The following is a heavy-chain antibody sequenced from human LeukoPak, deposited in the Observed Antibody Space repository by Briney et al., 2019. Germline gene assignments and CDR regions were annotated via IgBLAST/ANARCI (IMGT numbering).Heavy chain of an antibody. J-gene: IGHJ4*02. CDR3: AKAYIYDISGASFDC. V-gene: IGHV3-9*01. CDR2: ISWNSGSI. D-gene: IGHD3-22*01. Sequence: GGSLRLSCAASGFTFDDYAMHWVRQAPGKGLEWVSGISWNSGSIGYADSVKGRFTISRDNAKNSLYLQMNSLRAEDTALYYCAKAYIYDISGASFDCWGQGTLVTVSS. CDR1: GFTFDDYA.